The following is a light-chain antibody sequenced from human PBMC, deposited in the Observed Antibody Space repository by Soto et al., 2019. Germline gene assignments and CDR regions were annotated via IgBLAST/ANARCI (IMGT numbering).Light chain of an antibody. CDR1: QSISTW. CDR3: QQYNTYPLT. V-gene: IGKV1-5*03. J-gene: IGKJ4*01. Sequence: DIQMTQSPATLSASVGDRVTITCRASQSISTWLAWYQQKPGKAPKLLIYKASSLEGGVPSRFGGSGSGTLFNITISSLHPDDFATYYCQQYNTYPLTFGGGTKWISN. CDR2: KAS.